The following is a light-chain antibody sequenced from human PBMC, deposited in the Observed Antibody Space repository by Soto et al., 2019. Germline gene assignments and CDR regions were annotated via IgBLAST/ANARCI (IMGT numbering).Light chain of an antibody. Sequence: EIVMTQCPATLSVSPGEGATLSCRASQGIGDTLAWYQHKPGQTPRLLIYDTSTRATGVPTRFSGSRSGAEFTLTISRLEPEDFAVYYCQQYGSSGTFGQGTKVDIK. CDR1: QGIGDT. CDR3: QQYGSSGT. J-gene: IGKJ1*01. V-gene: IGKV3-15*01. CDR2: DTS.